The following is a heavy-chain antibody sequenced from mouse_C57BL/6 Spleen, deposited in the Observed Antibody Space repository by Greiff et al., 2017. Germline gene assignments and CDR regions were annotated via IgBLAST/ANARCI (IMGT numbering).Heavy chain of an antibody. V-gene: IGHV1-39*01. CDR3: ARGGLRQLGYAMDD. D-gene: IGHD2-4*01. Sequence: VQLQQSGPELVKPGASVKISCTASGYSFTDYNMNWVKPSNGKSLEWIGVINPNYGTTSYNQKFKGKATLTVDQSSITAYMQLNSLTAEDSAVDYCARGGLRQLGYAMDDWGQGTSVTVSS. J-gene: IGHJ4*01. CDR1: GYSFTDYN. CDR2: INPNYGTT.